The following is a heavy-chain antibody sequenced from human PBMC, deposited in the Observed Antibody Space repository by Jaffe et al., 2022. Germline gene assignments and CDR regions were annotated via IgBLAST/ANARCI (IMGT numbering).Heavy chain of an antibody. D-gene: IGHD2-2*01. J-gene: IGHJ3*02. CDR1: GFTFSSYG. Sequence: QVQLVESGGGVVQPGGSLRLSCAASGFTFSSYGMHWVRQAPGKGLEWVAFIRYDGSNKYYADSVKGRFTISRDNSKNTLYLQMNSLRAEDTAVYYCAKDLEDIVVVPAVGAFDIWGQGTMVTVSS. CDR3: AKDLEDIVVVPAVGAFDI. V-gene: IGHV3-30*02. CDR2: IRYDGSNK.